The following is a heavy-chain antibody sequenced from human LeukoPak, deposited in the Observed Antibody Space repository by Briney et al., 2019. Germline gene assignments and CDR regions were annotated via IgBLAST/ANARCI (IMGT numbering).Heavy chain of an antibody. J-gene: IGHJ4*02. CDR1: GYTFTSYG. CDR2: IGAYSGNT. V-gene: IGHV1-18*01. Sequence: ASVKVSCKASGYTFTSYGITWVRQAPGQGLEWVAWIGAYSGNTNFAHQKLQGRVTSTTDTSTSTAYMELRSLRSDDTAVFYCARAPQDCTSTSCPLGYWGQGTLVTVSS. D-gene: IGHD2-2*01. CDR3: ARAPQDCTSTSCPLGY.